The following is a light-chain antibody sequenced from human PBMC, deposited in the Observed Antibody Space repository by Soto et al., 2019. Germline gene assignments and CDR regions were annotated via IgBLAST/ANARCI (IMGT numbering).Light chain of an antibody. CDR1: SSDVGGYNY. J-gene: IGLJ2*01. V-gene: IGLV2-14*01. Sequence: QLVLTHPASVSGCPGQSITISCTGTSSDVGGYNYVSWYQQHPGKAPKLMIYDVSNRPSGVSNRFSGSKSGNTASLTISGLQAEDEADYYCSSYTSSSTVVFGGGTKLTVL. CDR2: DVS. CDR3: SSYTSSSTVV.